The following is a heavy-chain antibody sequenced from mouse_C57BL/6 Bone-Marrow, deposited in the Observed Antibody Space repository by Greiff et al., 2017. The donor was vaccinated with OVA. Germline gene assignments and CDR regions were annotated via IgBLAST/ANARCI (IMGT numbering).Heavy chain of an antibody. CDR2: IDPSDSYT. J-gene: IGHJ1*03. V-gene: IGHV1-69*01. CDR3: ARDLYWYFDV. CDR1: GYTFTSYW. Sequence: QVQLQQPGAELVMPGASVKLSCKASGYTFTSYWMHWVKQRPGQGLEWIGEIDPSDSYTNYNQKFKGKSTLTVDKSSSTAYMQLSSLTSEDSAVYYCARDLYWYFDVWGTETTVTVSS.